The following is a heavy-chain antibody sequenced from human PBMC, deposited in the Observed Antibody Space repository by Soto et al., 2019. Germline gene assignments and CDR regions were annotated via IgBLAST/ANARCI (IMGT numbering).Heavy chain of an antibody. CDR2: IYYSGST. CDR3: ARVGAHDYGDYFDY. D-gene: IGHD4-17*01. J-gene: IGHJ4*02. CDR1: GGSISSGGYY. V-gene: IGHV4-61*08. Sequence: SETLSLTCTVSGGSISSGGYYSSWIRQHPGKGLEWIGYIYYSGSTYYNPSLKSRVTISVDTSKNQFSLKLSSVTAADTAVYYCARVGAHDYGDYFDYWGQGTLVTVSS.